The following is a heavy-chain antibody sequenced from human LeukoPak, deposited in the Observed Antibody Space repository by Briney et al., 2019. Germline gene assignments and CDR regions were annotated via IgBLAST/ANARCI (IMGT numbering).Heavy chain of an antibody. V-gene: IGHV3-30*02. Sequence: GGSLRPSCAASGFTFSSYGMHWVRQAPGKGLEWVAFIRYDGSNKDYADSVKGRFTVSRDNSKNTLYLQMNSLRPEDTAVYYCATDGRAHGSGSYHSYYGMDVWGQGTTVTVSS. CDR3: ATDGRAHGSGSYHSYYGMDV. CDR2: IRYDGSNK. D-gene: IGHD3-10*01. CDR1: GFTFSSYG. J-gene: IGHJ6*02.